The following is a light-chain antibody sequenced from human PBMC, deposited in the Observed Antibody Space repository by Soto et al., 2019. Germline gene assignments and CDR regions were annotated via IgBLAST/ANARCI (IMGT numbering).Light chain of an antibody. CDR1: QSVSSN. CDR3: RQRSNWPFT. Sequence: EIVMTHSPATLSVSPCERATLSFRASQSVSSNLAWYQQKPGQAPRLLIYGISTRATGLPGRFSGSGFGTEFTLTISSLQSEDFAVYYCRQRSNWPFTFGPGTKVDI. CDR2: GIS. V-gene: IGKV3-15*01. J-gene: IGKJ3*01.